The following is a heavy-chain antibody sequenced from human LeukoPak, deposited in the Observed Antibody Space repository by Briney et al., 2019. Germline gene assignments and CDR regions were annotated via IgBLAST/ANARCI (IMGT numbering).Heavy chain of an antibody. CDR1: GGSFSGYY. CDR3: AKSVDTALVTTSFDI. CDR2: INHSGRT. Sequence: SETLSLTCAVYGGSFSGYYWRWIRQPPGKGLEWIGEINHSGRTNYNPSLKSRVTISVDTSKNQFSLKVSSVTAADTAVYYCAKSVDTALVTTSFDIWGQGTRVTVSS. V-gene: IGHV4-34*01. J-gene: IGHJ3*02. D-gene: IGHD5-18*01.